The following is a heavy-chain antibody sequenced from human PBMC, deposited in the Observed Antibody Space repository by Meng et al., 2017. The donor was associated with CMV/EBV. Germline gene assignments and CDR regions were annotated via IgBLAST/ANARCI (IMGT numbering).Heavy chain of an antibody. CDR3: ARDPARGVRWFGDTWFDP. CDR2: ISAYNGNT. D-gene: IGHD3-10*01. J-gene: IGHJ5*02. V-gene: IGHV1-18*01. CDR1: GYTFTSYG. Sequence: ASVQVSCKASGYTFTSYGSSWLRQAPGQGLEWMGWISAYNGNTDYAQKLQGRVTMTTDTSTSTAYMELRSMRSDDTAVYYCARDPARGVRWFGDTWFDPWGQGTLVTVSS.